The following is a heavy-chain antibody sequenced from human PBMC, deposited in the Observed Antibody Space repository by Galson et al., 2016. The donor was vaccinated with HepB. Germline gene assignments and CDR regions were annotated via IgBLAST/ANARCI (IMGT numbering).Heavy chain of an antibody. J-gene: IGHJ4*02. CDR3: ARGGSWAGY. D-gene: IGHD3-10*01. Sequence: SLRLSCAASGFDVSSNYMSWVRQAPGKGLEWVSVIYSGGDTYYADSVKGRFTISRDSSKNTLYLQMNSLRAEDTAVYYCARGGSWAGYWGQGTLVTVSS. CDR1: GFDVSSNY. CDR2: IYSGGDT. V-gene: IGHV3-53*01.